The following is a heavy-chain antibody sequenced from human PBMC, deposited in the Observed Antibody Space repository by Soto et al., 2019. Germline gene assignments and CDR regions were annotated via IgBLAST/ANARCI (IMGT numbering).Heavy chain of an antibody. CDR1: GFTVSSNY. Sequence: GGSLRLSCAASGFTVSSNYMSWVRQAPGKGLEWVSVIYSGGSTYYADSVKGRFTISRDNSKNTLYLQMNSLRAEDTAVYYCARERTYYDFWSGFAGMLDRGYYYYGMDVWGQGTTVTVSS. V-gene: IGHV3-53*01. J-gene: IGHJ6*02. CDR3: ARERTYYDFWSGFAGMLDRGYYYYGMDV. CDR2: IYSGGST. D-gene: IGHD3-3*01.